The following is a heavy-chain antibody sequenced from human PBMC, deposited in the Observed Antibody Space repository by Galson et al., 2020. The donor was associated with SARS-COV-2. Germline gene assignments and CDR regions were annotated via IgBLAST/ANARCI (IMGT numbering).Heavy chain of an antibody. V-gene: IGHV2-70*11. CDR1: GFSLSTSGMC. Sequence: SGPTLVKPTQTLTLTCTFSGFSLSTSGMCVSWIRQPPGKALEWLARIAWDDDKYYSTSLKTRLTISKDTSKNQVVLTMTNMDPVDTATYYCARMVIVVDPGDYYYYGTDVWGQGTTVTVSS. CDR3: ARMVIVVDPGDYYYYGTDV. D-gene: IGHD2-21*01. J-gene: IGHJ6*02. CDR2: IAWDDDK.